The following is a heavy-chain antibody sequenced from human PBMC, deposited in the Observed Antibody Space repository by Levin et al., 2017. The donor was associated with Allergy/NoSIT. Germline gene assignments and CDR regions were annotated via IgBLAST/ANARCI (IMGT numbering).Heavy chain of an antibody. V-gene: IGHV4-59*11. CDR2: IYYDGST. Sequence: SSETLSLTCTVSGGSISNHYWSWIRQPPGKGLEWIGYIYYDGSTNCNPSLKSRVTISMDTSKNQFSLNLNSMTAADTAVYYCARGRVAHFFWGQGTLVTVSS. CDR1: GGSISNHY. CDR3: ARGRVAHFF. D-gene: IGHD3-3*02. J-gene: IGHJ4*02.